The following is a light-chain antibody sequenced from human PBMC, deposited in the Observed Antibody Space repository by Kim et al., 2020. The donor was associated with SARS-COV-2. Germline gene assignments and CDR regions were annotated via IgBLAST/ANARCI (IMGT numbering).Light chain of an antibody. CDR3: QSYDSSLSDSV. CDR1: SSNIGAGYD. CDR2: GNS. Sequence: RVTISCTGSSSNIGAGYDVHWYQHLPGTAPKLLIYGNSNRPSGVPDRFSGSKSGTSASLAITGLQAEDEADYYCQSYDSSLSDSVFGGGTQLTVL. V-gene: IGLV1-40*01. J-gene: IGLJ2*01.